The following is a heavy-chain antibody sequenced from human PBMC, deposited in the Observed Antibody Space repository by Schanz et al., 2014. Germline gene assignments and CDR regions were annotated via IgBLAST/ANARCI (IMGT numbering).Heavy chain of an antibody. D-gene: IGHD3-10*01. V-gene: IGHV4-39*01. CDR2: IYHSGKT. J-gene: IGHJ5*02. CDR3: ARLRGGGVIITT. CDR1: GGSISTSSYY. Sequence: QLQLQESSPGLVKPSETLSLTCNVSGGSISTSSYYWGWIRQPPGRGLEWIASIYHSGKTYYNLSLKRGATITATPSRTQSSLKVISVTAADTALYYCARLRGGGVIITTWGQGTLVTVSS.